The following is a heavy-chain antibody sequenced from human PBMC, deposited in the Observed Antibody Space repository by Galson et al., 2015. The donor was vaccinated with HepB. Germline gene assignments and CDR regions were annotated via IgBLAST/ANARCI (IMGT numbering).Heavy chain of an antibody. D-gene: IGHD3-22*01. V-gene: IGHV7-4-1*01. Sequence: SVKVSCKASGYTFTSYAMNWVRQAPGQGLEWMGWINTNTGNPTYAQGFTGRFVFSLDTSVSTAYLQICSLKAEDTAVYYCATGGAVGSGSGYYPPILGYYGMDVWGQGTTVTVSS. J-gene: IGHJ6*02. CDR3: ATGGAVGSGSGYYPPILGYYGMDV. CDR1: GYTFTSYA. CDR2: INTNTGNP.